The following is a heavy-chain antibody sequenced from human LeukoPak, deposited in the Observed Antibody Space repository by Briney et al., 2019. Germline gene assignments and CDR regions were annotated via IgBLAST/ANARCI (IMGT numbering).Heavy chain of an antibody. CDR1: GDSVSSNSAA. CDR2: TYYRSNLCK. Sequence: SQTLSLTCAISGDSVSSNSAAWNWIRQSPSRGLEWLGRTYYRSNLCKDNAVSVKSRITINPDTSKNQFSLQLNSVTPEDTAVYYCARDGLDTTYYDFWSGYSALGLFDYWGQGTLVTVSS. CDR3: ARDGLDTTYYDFWSGYSALGLFDY. D-gene: IGHD3-3*01. V-gene: IGHV6-1*01. J-gene: IGHJ4*02.